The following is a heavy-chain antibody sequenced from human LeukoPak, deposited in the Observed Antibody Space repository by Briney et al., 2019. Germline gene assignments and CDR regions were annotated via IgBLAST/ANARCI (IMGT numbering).Heavy chain of an antibody. CDR2: ISYDGSNK. J-gene: IGHJ4*02. CDR1: GFTFSSYA. D-gene: IGHD6-19*01. CDR3: ATSPGIAVAGFQYYFDY. V-gene: IGHV3-30*04. Sequence: GRSLRLSCAASGFTFSSYAMHWVRQAPGKGLEWVAVISYDGSNKYYADSVKGRFTISRDNSKNTLYLQMNSLRAEDTAVYYCATSPGIAVAGFQYYFDYWGQGTLVTVSS.